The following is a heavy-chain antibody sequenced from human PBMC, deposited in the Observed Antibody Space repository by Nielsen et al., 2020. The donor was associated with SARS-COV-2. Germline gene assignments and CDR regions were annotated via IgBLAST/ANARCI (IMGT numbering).Heavy chain of an antibody. D-gene: IGHD3-16*01. CDR1: GFTFSSYA. CDR2: ISGSGGST. CDR3: AKDGAHPGRSYYYYYYMDV. Sequence: GESLKISCAASGFTFSSYAMSWVRQAPGKGLEWVSAISGSGGSTYYADSVKGRFTISRDNSKNTLYLQMNSLRAEDTAVYYCAKDGAHPGRSYYYYYYMDVWGKGTTVTV. J-gene: IGHJ6*03. V-gene: IGHV3-23*01.